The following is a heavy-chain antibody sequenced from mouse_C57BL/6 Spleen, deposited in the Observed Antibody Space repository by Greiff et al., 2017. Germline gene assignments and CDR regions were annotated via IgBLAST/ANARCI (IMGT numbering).Heavy chain of an antibody. V-gene: IGHV1-64*01. Sequence: VQLQQSGAELVKPGASVKLSCKASGYTFTSYWMHWVKQRPGQGLEWIGMIHPNSGSTNYNEKFKSKATLTVDKSSSTAYMQLSSLTSEDSAVYYCARNGGNYRYAMDYWGQGTSVTVSS. CDR1: GYTFTSYW. CDR2: IHPNSGST. D-gene: IGHD2-1*01. J-gene: IGHJ4*01. CDR3: ARNGGNYRYAMDY.